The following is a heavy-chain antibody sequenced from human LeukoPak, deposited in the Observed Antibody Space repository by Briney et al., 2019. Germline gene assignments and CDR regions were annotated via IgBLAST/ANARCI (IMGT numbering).Heavy chain of an antibody. J-gene: IGHJ6*02. V-gene: IGHV6-1*01. D-gene: IGHD6-13*01. CDR3: ARWGGHSSSLYYYYYGMDV. CDR1: GDSVSSNSAA. CDR2: TYYRSKWYN. Sequence: SQTLSLTCAISGDSVSSNSAAWNWIRQSPSRGLEWLGRTYYRSKWYNDYAVSVKSRITINPDTSKNQFSLQLNSVTPEDTAVYYCARWGGHSSSLYYYYYGMDVWGQGTTVTVSS.